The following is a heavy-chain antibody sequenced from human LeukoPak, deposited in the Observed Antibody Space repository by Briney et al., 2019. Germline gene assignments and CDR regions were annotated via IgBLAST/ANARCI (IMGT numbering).Heavy chain of an antibody. Sequence: GGSLRLSCAASGFTFSSYAMSWVRQAPGKGLEWVSGISGSGGSTYYADSVKGRITISRDNSKNTVYLQMNSLRAEDTALYYCARGTAVGGNFDYWGQGSLVTVSS. J-gene: IGHJ4*02. D-gene: IGHD1-26*01. CDR1: GFTFSSYA. CDR2: ISGSGGST. CDR3: ARGTAVGGNFDY. V-gene: IGHV3-23*01.